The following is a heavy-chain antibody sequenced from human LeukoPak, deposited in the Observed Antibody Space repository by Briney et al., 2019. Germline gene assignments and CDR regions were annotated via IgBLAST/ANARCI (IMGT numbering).Heavy chain of an antibody. Sequence: ASVKVSCKASGYTFTNYYIHWVRQAPGQGLEWMGIIKPSGGSTNYAQNFQGRVTMTSDTSTSTVYMELSGLRSDDTAVYYCARAPQGVVVAPSFDYWGQGTLVTVSS. V-gene: IGHV1-46*01. CDR1: GYTFTNYY. D-gene: IGHD3-22*01. J-gene: IGHJ4*02. CDR2: IKPSGGST. CDR3: ARAPQGVVVAPSFDY.